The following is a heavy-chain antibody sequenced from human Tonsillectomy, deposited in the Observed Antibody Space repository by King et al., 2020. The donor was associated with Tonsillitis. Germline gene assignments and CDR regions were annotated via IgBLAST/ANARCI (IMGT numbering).Heavy chain of an antibody. J-gene: IGHJ5*01. V-gene: IGHV4-31*03. Sequence: VQLQESGPGLVKPSQTLSLTCTVSGGSISSEGYYWNWIRQHPGKGLEWIGYIYYSGSTHYNPSLKSRITISVDTSNNQFSLNLSSVTAADTAVYYCARGSDEYGGAAGVDSWGQGTLVTVSS. D-gene: IGHD2-21*01. CDR3: ARGSDEYGGAAGVDS. CDR2: IYYSGST. CDR1: GGSISSEGYY.